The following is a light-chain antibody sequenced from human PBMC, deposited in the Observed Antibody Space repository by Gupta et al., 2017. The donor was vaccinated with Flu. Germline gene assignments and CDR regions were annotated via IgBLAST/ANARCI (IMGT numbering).Light chain of an antibody. CDR2: RNN. V-gene: IGLV1-47*01. Sequence: HSVLTQPPSASGTPGQRVTISCSGSSSKIGVNYLFWYQQLPGTAPKLLIYRNNQRPSGVPDRFSGSKSGTSASLAISGLRSEYEADYYCASWDDSLSGSYVFGTGTKVTVL. CDR3: ASWDDSLSGSYV. CDR1: SSKIGVNY. J-gene: IGLJ1*01.